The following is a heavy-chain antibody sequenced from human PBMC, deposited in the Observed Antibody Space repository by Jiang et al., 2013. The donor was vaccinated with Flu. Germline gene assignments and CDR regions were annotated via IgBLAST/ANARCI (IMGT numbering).Heavy chain of an antibody. Sequence: SLICTVSGGSISSSSSYWGWIRQPPGKGLEWIGTISYSFEYSGSTYYNPSLKSRVTISVDTSKNQLSLRLSSVTAADTGIYHCARQSGAYSGYDYGMDVWGQGTSVTVSS. CDR2: ISYSFEYSGST. CDR3: ARQSGAYSGYDYGMDV. J-gene: IGHJ6*02. CDR1: GGSISSSSSY. D-gene: IGHD5-12*01. V-gene: IGHV4-39*01.